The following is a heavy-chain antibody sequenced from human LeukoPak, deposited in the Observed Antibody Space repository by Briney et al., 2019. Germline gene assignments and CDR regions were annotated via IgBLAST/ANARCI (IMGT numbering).Heavy chain of an antibody. CDR3: AKDTPPEDYYDSSGYYRHFDY. Sequence: PVGSLRLSCAASGFTFDDYAMHWVRQAPGKGLEWVSLISGDGGSTYYADSVKGRFTISRDNSKNSLYLQMNSLRTEDTALYYCAKDTPPEDYYDSSGYYRHFDYWGQGTLVTVSS. CDR2: ISGDGGST. J-gene: IGHJ4*02. D-gene: IGHD3-22*01. V-gene: IGHV3-43*02. CDR1: GFTFDDYA.